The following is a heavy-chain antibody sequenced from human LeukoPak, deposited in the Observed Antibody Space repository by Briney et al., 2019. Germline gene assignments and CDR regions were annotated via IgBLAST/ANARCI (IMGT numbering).Heavy chain of an antibody. D-gene: IGHD3-9*01. CDR3: ANIEYDILTGYYQQPIAY. J-gene: IGHJ4*02. CDR1: GFTFSSYA. Sequence: VGSLRLSCAASGFTFSSYAMRWVGQAPGKGREGVSAVSGSGGITYYADCVNGRFTISRDNSKNTLYLQMNSLRAEDTAVYYCANIEYDILTGYYQQPIAYWGQGTLVTVSS. CDR2: VSGSGGIT. V-gene: IGHV3-23*01.